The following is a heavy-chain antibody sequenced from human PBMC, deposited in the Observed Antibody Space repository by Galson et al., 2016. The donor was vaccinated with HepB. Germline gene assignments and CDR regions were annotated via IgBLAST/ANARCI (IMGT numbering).Heavy chain of an antibody. Sequence: ETLSLTCTVSGGSVNSGSYYWSWIRQPPGKGLEWIGYIYYSGSTNYNPSLKSRVTISVDTSKNQFSLKLTSVTAADTAVYYCARDFRSWYLDYWGQGTLVTVSS. CDR3: ARDFRSWYLDY. V-gene: IGHV4-61*01. CDR2: IYYSGST. D-gene: IGHD6-13*01. CDR1: GGSVNSGSYY. J-gene: IGHJ4*02.